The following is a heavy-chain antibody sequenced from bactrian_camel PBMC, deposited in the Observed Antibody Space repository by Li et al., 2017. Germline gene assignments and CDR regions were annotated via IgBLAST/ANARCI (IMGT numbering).Heavy chain of an antibody. Sequence: HVQLVESGGGSVQTGGSLRLSCVVSGHSRGSNCVGWYRLPPGRAPAEREGIAAIRRSGGETWYAGSVKGRFTISLDSAANTLYLQMDSLKPEDTAMYYCGSKYGGGSLSCRAARLEDFTDWGQGTQVTVS. D-gene: IGHD6*01. CDR1: GHSRGSNC. CDR3: GSKYGGGSLSCRAARLEDFTD. V-gene: IGHV3S55*01. J-gene: IGHJ4*01. CDR2: IRRSGGET.